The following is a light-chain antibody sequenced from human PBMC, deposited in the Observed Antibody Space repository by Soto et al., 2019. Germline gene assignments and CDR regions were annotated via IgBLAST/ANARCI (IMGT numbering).Light chain of an antibody. Sequence: QSALTQPASVSGSPGQSITISCTGPSSDVGGYNYVSWYQQHPGKAPKLMIYDVSNRPSGVSNRFSGSKSGNTASLTISGLQAEDEADYYCSSYTSSSPPYVFGTGTKLTVL. CDR3: SSYTSSSPPYV. CDR2: DVS. CDR1: SSDVGGYNY. V-gene: IGLV2-14*01. J-gene: IGLJ1*01.